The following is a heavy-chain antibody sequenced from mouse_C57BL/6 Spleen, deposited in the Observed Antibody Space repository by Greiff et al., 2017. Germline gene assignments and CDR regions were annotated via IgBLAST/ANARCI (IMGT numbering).Heavy chain of an antibody. J-gene: IGHJ4*01. V-gene: IGHV1-69*01. CDR3: ASGRSLLAMDY. CDR1: GYTFTSYW. Sequence: QVQLQQPGAELVMPGASVKLSCKASGYTFTSYWMHWVKQRPGQGLEWIGEIDPSDSYTNYNQKFKGKSTLTVDKSSSTAYMHLSSLTSEDSAVYYCASGRSLLAMDYWGQGTSVTVSS. D-gene: IGHD4-1*01. CDR2: IDPSDSYT.